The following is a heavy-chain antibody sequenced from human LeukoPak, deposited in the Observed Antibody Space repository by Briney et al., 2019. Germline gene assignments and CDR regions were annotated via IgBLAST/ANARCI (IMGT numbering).Heavy chain of an antibody. J-gene: IGHJ4*02. CDR3: ARDQGNGDGYDVVDFDY. CDR2: ISSNSKYK. D-gene: IGHD2-21*02. V-gene: IGHV3-21*01. CDR1: GFMFSSYS. Sequence: PGGSLRLSCAASGFMFSSYSMNWLRQSPGKGLEWVSSISSNSKYKYYTESAKGRFTISRDNAKNSLFLQMNSLRAEDTAVYYCARDQGNGDGYDVVDFDYWGQGILVTVSS.